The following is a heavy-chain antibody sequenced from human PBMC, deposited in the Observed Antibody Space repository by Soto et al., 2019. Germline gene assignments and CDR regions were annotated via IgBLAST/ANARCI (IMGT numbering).Heavy chain of an antibody. CDR3: AGEKVGTTRIEF. CDR2: MNPNSGNT. V-gene: IGHV1-8*02. J-gene: IGHJ4*02. Sequence: QAQLVQSGAEVKKPGASVKVSCKASGYTFTGYDINWVRQATGQGLEWMGWMNPNSGNTGYAQNFQGRVTMTRDNSITTAYMELTSLSDDDSAVYYCAGEKVGTTRIEFWGQGTLVTVSS. D-gene: IGHD1-26*01. CDR1: GYTFTGYD.